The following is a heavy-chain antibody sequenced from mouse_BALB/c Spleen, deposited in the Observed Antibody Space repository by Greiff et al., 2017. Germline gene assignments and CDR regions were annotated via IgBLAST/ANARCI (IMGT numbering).Heavy chain of an antibody. CDR2: INPGSGGT. V-gene: IGHV1-54*01. Sequence: LEESGAELVRPGSSVKVSCKASGYAFTNYLIEWVKQRPGQGLEWIGVINPGSGGTNYNEKFKGKATLTADKSSSTAYMQLSSLTSDDSAVYFCARKGDGYPYYFDYWGQGTTLTVSS. CDR3: ARKGDGYPYYFDY. J-gene: IGHJ2*01. CDR1: GYAFTNYL. D-gene: IGHD2-3*01.